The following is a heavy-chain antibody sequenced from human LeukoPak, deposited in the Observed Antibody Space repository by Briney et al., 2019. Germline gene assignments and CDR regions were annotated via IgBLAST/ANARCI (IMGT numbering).Heavy chain of an antibody. V-gene: IGHV4-39*01. J-gene: IGHJ4*02. Sequence: PSETLSLTCTVSGGSISSSSYYWGWIRQPPGKGLEWIGSINYSGSTYNNPSLRSRVTMSVDTSKNQFSLKLGSVTAADTAVYYCARHASGSYSYWGQGTLVTVAS. D-gene: IGHD3-10*01. CDR1: GGSISSSSYY. CDR2: INYSGST. CDR3: ARHASGSYSY.